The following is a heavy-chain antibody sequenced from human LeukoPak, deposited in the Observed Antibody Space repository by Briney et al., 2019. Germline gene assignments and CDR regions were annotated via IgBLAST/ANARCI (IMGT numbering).Heavy chain of an antibody. CDR2: ISGSGGST. CDR3: AKISWELLGDFYFDY. CDR1: GFTFSSYG. D-gene: IGHD1-26*01. J-gene: IGHJ4*02. V-gene: IGHV3-23*01. Sequence: GGSLRLSCAASGFTFSSYGMSWVRQAPGKGLERVSDISGSGGSTYYADSVKGRFTISRDNSKNTLYLQMNSLRAEDTAVYYCAKISWELLGDFYFDYWGQGTLVTVSS.